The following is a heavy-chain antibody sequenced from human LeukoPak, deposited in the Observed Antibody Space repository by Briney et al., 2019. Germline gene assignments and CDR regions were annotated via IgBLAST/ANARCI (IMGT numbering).Heavy chain of an antibody. CDR2: IYHSGST. J-gene: IGHJ4*02. CDR1: GYSISSGYY. D-gene: IGHD1-26*01. V-gene: IGHV4-38-2*02. Sequence: PSETLSLTCTVSGYSISSGYYWGWIRQPPGKGLEWIGSIYHSGSTYYNPSLKSRVTISVDTSKNQFSLKLSSVTAADTAVYYCARGGATAYWGQGTLVTVSS. CDR3: ARGGATAY.